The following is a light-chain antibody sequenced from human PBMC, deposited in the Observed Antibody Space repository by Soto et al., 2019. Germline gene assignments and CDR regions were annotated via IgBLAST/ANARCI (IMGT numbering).Light chain of an antibody. CDR2: QVS. Sequence: QSPLTQPPSASGSPGQSVTITCTGTSIDVGADNYVSWYQHHPGKAPKLIIYQVSKRPSGVPDRFSGSKSGNTASLTVSGLQSEDEADYYCGSFAGGNTFVFGTGTKVTVL. CDR1: SIDVGADNY. J-gene: IGLJ1*01. V-gene: IGLV2-8*01. CDR3: GSFAGGNTFV.